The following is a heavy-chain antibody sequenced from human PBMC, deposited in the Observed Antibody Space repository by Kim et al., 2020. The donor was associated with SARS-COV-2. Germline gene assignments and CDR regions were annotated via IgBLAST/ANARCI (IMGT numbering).Heavy chain of an antibody. CDR2: VSGSRDST. CDR3: AKGVGYCSKTGCYIYFEY. J-gene: IGHJ4*02. CDR1: GFTFSSYA. D-gene: IGHD2-2*02. V-gene: IGHV3-23*01. Sequence: PGGSLRLSCEASGFTFSSYAMSWVRQAPGKGLEWVASVSGSRDSTFYADSVKGRLTVSRDNSKNTLYLQMNSLRAEDTALYYCAKGVGYCSKTGCYIYFEYWGQGALVTVSS.